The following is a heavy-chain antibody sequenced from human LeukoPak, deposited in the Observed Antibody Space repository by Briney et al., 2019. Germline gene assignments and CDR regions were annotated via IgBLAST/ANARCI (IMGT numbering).Heavy chain of an antibody. CDR2: ISYDGSNK. CDR3: ARLYGTYPGWFDP. V-gene: IGHV3-30*03. CDR1: GFTFSSYG. D-gene: IGHD4-17*01. J-gene: IGHJ5*02. Sequence: PGRSLRLSCAASGFTFSSYGMHWVRQAPGKGLEWVAVISYDGSNKYYADSVKGRFTISRGNSKNTLYLQMNSLRAEDTAVYYCARLYGTYPGWFDPWGQGTLVTVSS.